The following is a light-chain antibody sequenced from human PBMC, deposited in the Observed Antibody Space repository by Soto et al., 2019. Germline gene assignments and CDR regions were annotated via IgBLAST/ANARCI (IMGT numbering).Light chain of an antibody. J-gene: IGKJ2*01. V-gene: IGKV1-39*01. CDR3: QQTYRTPMYT. CDR1: QSITNY. CDR2: AAS. Sequence: DIEMTQSPLSLSASVGDRVTITCRASQSITNYLNWYRQKPGKAPELLIYAASTLRRGVPSRFSGGGYGTDFTLTITGLQPEDLGTYYCQQTYRTPMYTFGQGTRLEI.